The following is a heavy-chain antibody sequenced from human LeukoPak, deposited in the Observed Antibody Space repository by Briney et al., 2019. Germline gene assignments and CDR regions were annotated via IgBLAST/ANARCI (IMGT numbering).Heavy chain of an antibody. Sequence: PGGSLRLSCAASGFIFSNYAMTWVRQAPGKGLECVSGISVSGDSTLYADSVQGRFTISRDNSKNTVYLQMNSLRAEDTATYYCAKELFTGWHGWFDPWGQGTLVTVSS. CDR3: AKELFTGWHGWFDP. D-gene: IGHD6-19*01. CDR1: GFIFSNYA. CDR2: ISVSGDST. J-gene: IGHJ5*02. V-gene: IGHV3-23*01.